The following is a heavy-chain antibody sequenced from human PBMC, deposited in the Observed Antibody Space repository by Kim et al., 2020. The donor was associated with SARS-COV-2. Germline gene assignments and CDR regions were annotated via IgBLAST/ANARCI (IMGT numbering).Heavy chain of an antibody. CDR2: YS. J-gene: IGHJ4*02. V-gene: IGHV6-1*01. Sequence: YSDYALSVQSRTTINPDSSKNQFSLQLNSVTPEDTAVYYCARDRGDYYDSWGQGTLVTVSS. D-gene: IGHD2-15*01. CDR3: ARDRGDYYDS.